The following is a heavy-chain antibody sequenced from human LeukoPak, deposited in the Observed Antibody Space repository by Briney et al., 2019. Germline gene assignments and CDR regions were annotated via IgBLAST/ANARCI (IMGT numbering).Heavy chain of an antibody. V-gene: IGHV3-15*01. CDR3: TTAAEYSSSGDAFDI. J-gene: IGHJ3*02. D-gene: IGHD6-6*01. Sequence: GGSLRLSCAASGFTFSNAWMSWVRQAPGKGLEWVGRIKSKTDGGTTDYAAPVKGRFTISRDDSKNTLYLQMNSLKTEDTAVYYCTTAAEYSSSGDAFDIWGQGTMVTVSS. CDR2: IKSKTDGGTT. CDR1: GFTFSNAW.